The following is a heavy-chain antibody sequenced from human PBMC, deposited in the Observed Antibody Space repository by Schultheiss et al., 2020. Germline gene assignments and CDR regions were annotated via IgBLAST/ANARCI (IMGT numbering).Heavy chain of an antibody. D-gene: IGHD2-15*01. CDR1: GGTFSNYA. J-gene: IGHJ5*02. V-gene: IGHV1-69*11. CDR3: ARGRRPKDIVRWFDP. CDR2: IIPILTTP. Sequence: SVKVSCRASGGTFSNYAISWMRQAPGQGLEWMGTIIPILTTPIYAQRFQGRLTITADEATAASYMELSGLKSADTAVYYCARGRRPKDIVRWFDPWGQGTLVTVSS.